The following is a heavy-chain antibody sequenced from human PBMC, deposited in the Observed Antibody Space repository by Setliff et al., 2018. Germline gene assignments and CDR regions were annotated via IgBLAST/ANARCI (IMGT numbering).Heavy chain of an antibody. V-gene: IGHV4-38-2*01. D-gene: IGHD7-27*01. CDR2: IYYRGST. J-gene: IGHJ4*02. CDR1: GYSISSGYN. Sequence: SETLSLTCAVSGYSISSGYNWGWIRQPPGKGLEWIASIYYRGSTSYNSSLKSRVSISVDTSKNQFSLNLNSVTAADTAVYYCWTLTGDGGVDYWGQGRLVTVSS. CDR3: WTLTGDGGVDY.